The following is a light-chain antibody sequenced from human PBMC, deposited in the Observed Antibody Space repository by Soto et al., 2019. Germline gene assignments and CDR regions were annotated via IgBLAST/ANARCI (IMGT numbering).Light chain of an antibody. CDR1: RSDVGGYNY. Sequence: QSVLTQPASVSGSPGQSITISCTGTRSDVGGYNYVSWYQQHPGKAPKLMIYEVSNRPSGVSNRFSGSKSGNTASLTISGLHAEDEADYYCSSYTNSSALAVFGGGTKVTVL. CDR2: EVS. V-gene: IGLV2-14*01. J-gene: IGLJ3*02. CDR3: SSYTNSSALAV.